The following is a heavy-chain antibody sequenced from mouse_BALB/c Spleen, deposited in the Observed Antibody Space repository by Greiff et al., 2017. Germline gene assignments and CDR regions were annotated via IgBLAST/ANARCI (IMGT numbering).Heavy chain of an antibody. CDR2: ISSGCSTI. D-gene: IGHD2-1*01. Sequence: EVKLQESGGGLVQPGGSRKLSCAASGFTFSSFGMHWVRQAPEKGLEWVAYISSGCSTIYYADTVKGRFTISRDNPKNTLFLQMTSLRSEDTAMYYCARSGNSFGWFAYWGQGTLVTVSA. CDR3: ARSGNSFGWFAY. V-gene: IGHV5-17*02. J-gene: IGHJ3*01. CDR1: GFTFSSFG.